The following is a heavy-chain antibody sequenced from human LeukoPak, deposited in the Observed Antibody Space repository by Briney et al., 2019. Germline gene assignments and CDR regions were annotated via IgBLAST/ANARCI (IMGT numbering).Heavy chain of an antibody. CDR2: IYHSGST. J-gene: IGHJ5*02. D-gene: IGHD2-15*01. Sequence: SETLSLTCAVSGYSLSSGYYWGWIRQPPGKGLEWIGSIYHSGSTYYNPSLKSRVTISVDTSKNQFSLKLSSVTAADTAVYYCASFGVAATIRLDPWGQGTLVTVSS. CDR1: GYSLSSGYY. V-gene: IGHV4-38-2*01. CDR3: ASFGVAATIRLDP.